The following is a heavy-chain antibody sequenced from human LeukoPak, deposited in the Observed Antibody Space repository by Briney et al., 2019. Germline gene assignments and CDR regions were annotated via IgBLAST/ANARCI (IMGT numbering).Heavy chain of an antibody. V-gene: IGHV3-74*01. CDR3: ARNLYSVVRDFDD. Sequence: GGSLRLSCAASGFTFSSYWMHWVRQAPGEGLGWVSRINSDGSSTSYAGSVKGRFTISRDNAKNTLYLQMNSLRAGDTAVYYCARNLYSVVRDFDDWGQGTLVTVSS. J-gene: IGHJ4*02. CDR1: GFTFSSYW. D-gene: IGHD3-10*01. CDR2: INSDGSST.